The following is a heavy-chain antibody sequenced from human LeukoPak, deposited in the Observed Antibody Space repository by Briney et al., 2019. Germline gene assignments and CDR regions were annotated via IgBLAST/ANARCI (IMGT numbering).Heavy chain of an antibody. V-gene: IGHV3-21*01. CDR1: GFTFSSYS. J-gene: IGHJ4*02. Sequence: PGGSLRLSCAASGFTFSSYSMNWVRQAPGKGLELVSSISSSSSYIYYADSVKGRFTISRDNAKNSLYLQMNSLRAEDTAVYYCALGDYGAPFDYWGQGILVTVSS. D-gene: IGHD4-17*01. CDR2: ISSSSSYI. CDR3: ALGDYGAPFDY.